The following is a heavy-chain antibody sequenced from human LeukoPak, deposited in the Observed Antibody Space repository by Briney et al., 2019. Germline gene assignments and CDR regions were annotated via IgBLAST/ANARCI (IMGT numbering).Heavy chain of an antibody. D-gene: IGHD3-22*01. CDR1: GFTVSSNY. V-gene: IGHV3-53*01. Sequence: PGGSLRLSCAASGFTVSSNYMSWVRQAPGKGLEWVSVIYCGGSTYYADSVKGRFTISRDNSKNTLYLQMNSLRAEDTAVYYCASGSPYYYDSSGYQPYYYYMDVWGKGTTVTVSS. CDR3: ASGSPYYYDSSGYQPYYYYMDV. CDR2: IYCGGST. J-gene: IGHJ6*03.